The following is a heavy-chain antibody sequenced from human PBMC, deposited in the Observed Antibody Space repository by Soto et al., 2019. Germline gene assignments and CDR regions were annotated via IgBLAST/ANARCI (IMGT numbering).Heavy chain of an antibody. CDR1: GDSVSSNSAA. J-gene: IGHJ6*02. CDR3: ARFLSAAHGQHYYYYYGMDV. CDR2: TYYRSKWYN. Sequence: SQTLSLTCAISGDSVSSNSAAWNWIRQSPSRGLEWLGRTYYRSKWYNDYAVSVRSRITINPDTSKNQFSLQLNSVTSEDTAVYYCARFLSAAHGQHYYYYYGMDVWGQGTTVIVSS. V-gene: IGHV6-1*01. D-gene: IGHD3-3*01.